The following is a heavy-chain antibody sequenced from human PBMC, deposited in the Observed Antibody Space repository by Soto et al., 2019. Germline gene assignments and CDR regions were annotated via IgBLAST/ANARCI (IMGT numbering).Heavy chain of an antibody. D-gene: IGHD3-22*01. J-gene: IGHJ4*02. CDR3: AHFLYYDSSGYYDY. CDR2: SYWNDDK. CDR1: GFSLSTSGVG. V-gene: IGHV2-5*01. Sequence: QITLKESGPTLVKPTQTLTLTCTFSGFSLSTSGVGVGWIRQPPGKALEWLALSYWNDDKRYSPSLKSRLTITKATSKNQVVLTMTNMDPVDTATYYCAHFLYYDSSGYYDYWGQGTLVTVSS.